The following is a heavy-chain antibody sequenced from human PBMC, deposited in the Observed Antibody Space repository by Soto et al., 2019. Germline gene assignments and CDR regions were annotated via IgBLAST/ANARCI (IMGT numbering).Heavy chain of an antibody. D-gene: IGHD5-12*01. CDR3: ASSRERWLPKFDY. Sequence: SETLSLTCTVSGGSISSSSYYWGWIRQPPGKGPEWIGEINHSGSTNYNPSLKSRVTISVDTSKNQFSLKLSSVTAADTAVYYCASSRERWLPKFDYWGQGTLVTVSS. J-gene: IGHJ4*02. CDR2: INHSGST. CDR1: GGSISSSSYY. V-gene: IGHV4-39*07.